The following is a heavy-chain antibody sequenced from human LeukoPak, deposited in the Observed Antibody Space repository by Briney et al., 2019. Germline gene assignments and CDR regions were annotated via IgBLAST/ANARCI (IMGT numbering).Heavy chain of an antibody. V-gene: IGHV4-34*01. CDR1: GGSFSGYY. Sequence: PSETLSLTCAVYGGSFSGYYWSWIRQPPGKGLEWIGYISYTGRTSYNPSLKSRVTISVDTSKRQFSLKLSSVTAADTAVYYCARSGGNYYDTDAFDIWGQGTMVTVSS. D-gene: IGHD1-26*01. CDR2: ISYTGRT. J-gene: IGHJ3*02. CDR3: ARSGGNYYDTDAFDI.